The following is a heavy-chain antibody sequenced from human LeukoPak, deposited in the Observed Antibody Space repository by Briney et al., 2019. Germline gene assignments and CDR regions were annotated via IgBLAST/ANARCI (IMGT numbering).Heavy chain of an antibody. D-gene: IGHD3-10*01. Sequence: GGSLRLSCAVSGFSFSIYSMNWVRQAPGKGLEWISCISSGSSTIYYADSVKGRFTISGDNAKSSLYLQMNSLRDEDTAVYYCARGLYGSGTSQYFDYWGQGTLVTVSS. V-gene: IGHV3-48*02. CDR1: GFSFSIYS. J-gene: IGHJ4*02. CDR3: ARGLYGSGTSQYFDY. CDR2: ISSGSSTI.